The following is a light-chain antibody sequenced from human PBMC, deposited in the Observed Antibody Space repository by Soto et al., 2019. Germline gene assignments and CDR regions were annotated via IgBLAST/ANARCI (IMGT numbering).Light chain of an antibody. CDR1: QTISSW. CDR3: QQHNSYSEA. CDR2: KAS. J-gene: IGKJ1*01. V-gene: IGKV1-5*03. Sequence: DIQMTQSPATLAGTVDDRVTITSRGSQTISSWLAWYQQKPGKAPQLLIYKASTFKSGVPSRFSGGGSWTEFTLTISSLQDADFATYYCQQHNSYSEAFGQGTKVDIK.